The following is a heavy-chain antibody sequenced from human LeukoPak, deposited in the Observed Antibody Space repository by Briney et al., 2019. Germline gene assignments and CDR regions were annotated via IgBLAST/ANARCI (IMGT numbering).Heavy chain of an antibody. D-gene: IGHD5-18*01. Sequence: ASVKVSCKASGYTFTSSAISWVRQAPGQGLEWMGWISAYNGSRNYAQKLQGRVTMTTDTSTSTAYMELRSMRSDDTAVYYCARDSSAMVPNYFDYWGQGTLVTVSS. CDR1: GYTFTSSA. J-gene: IGHJ4*02. CDR3: ARDSSAMVPNYFDY. V-gene: IGHV1-18*01. CDR2: ISAYNGSR.